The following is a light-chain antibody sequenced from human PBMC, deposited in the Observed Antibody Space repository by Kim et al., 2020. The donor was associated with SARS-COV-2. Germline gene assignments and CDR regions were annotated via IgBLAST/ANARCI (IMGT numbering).Light chain of an antibody. Sequence: AIQMTQSPSSLSASVGDRVTITCRASQGIRNDLGWYQQKPGRAPNLLIYATSTLQSGVPPRFSGSGSGTDFTLTISSLQTEDVATYYCLQDNDYPLTFGGGTKVDIK. V-gene: IGKV1-6*01. CDR2: ATS. J-gene: IGKJ4*01. CDR1: QGIRND. CDR3: LQDNDYPLT.